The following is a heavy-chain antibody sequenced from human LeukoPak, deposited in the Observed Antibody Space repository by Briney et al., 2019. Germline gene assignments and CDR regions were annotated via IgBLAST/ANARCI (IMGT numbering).Heavy chain of an antibody. J-gene: IGHJ4*02. D-gene: IGHD6-6*01. Sequence: GGSLRLSCAATGFTFSSYSMNWVRQAPGKGLEWVSSISSSSSYIYYADSVKGRFTISRDNAKNSLYLQMNSLRAEDTAVYYCAREEQLVRINFDYWGQGTLVTVSS. CDR1: GFTFSSYS. CDR2: ISSSSSYI. V-gene: IGHV3-21*01. CDR3: AREEQLVRINFDY.